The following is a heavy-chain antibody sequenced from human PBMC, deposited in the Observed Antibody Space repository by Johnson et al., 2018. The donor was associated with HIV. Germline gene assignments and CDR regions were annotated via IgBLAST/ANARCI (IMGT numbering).Heavy chain of an antibody. V-gene: IGHV3-30*18. D-gene: IGHD3-3*01. CDR1: GFTFSGYG. CDR3: AKDSEWTIFGVVTAQGAFDI. Sequence: QVQLVESGGGVVQPGKSLRLSCAASGFTFSGYGMHWVRQAPGKGLEWVAVISYDGNNKYYADSVKGRFTISRDNSKNTLYLQINSLRAEDTAVYYCAKDSEWTIFGVVTAQGAFDIWGQGTMVTVSS. CDR2: ISYDGNNK. J-gene: IGHJ3*02.